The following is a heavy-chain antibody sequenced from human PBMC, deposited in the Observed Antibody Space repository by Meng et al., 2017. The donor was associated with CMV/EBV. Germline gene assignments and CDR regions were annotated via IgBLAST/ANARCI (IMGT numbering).Heavy chain of an antibody. CDR1: GGCISSYY. CDR2: IYYSGST. Sequence: SETLTRTCTVSGGCISSYYWSWIRQPPGKGLEWIGYIYYSGSTNYNPSLKSRVTISVDTSKNQFSLKLSSVTAADTAVYYCARELEPSYGMDVWGHGTTVTVSS. J-gene: IGHJ6*02. CDR3: ARELEPSYGMDV. V-gene: IGHV4-59*01. D-gene: IGHD1-1*01.